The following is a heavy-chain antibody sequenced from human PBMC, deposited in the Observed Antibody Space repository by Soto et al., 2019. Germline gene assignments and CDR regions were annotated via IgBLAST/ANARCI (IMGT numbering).Heavy chain of an antibody. CDR2: ISSSGSTI. J-gene: IGHJ2*01. Sequence: GKGLEWVSYISSSGSTIYYADSVKGRFTISRDNAKNSLYLQMNSLRAEDTAVYYCARDFSFRTGDDGNYYCTGSAFLLHRSTDL. CDR3: ARDFSFRTGDDGNYYCTGSAFLLHRSTDL. V-gene: IGHV3-48*03. D-gene: IGHD3-22*01.